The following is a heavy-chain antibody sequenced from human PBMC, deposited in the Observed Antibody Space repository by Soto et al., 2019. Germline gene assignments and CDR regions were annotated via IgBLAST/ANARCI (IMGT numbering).Heavy chain of an antibody. CDR2: IIPIFGTA. D-gene: IGHD3-22*01. J-gene: IGHJ4*02. CDR3: ARRTYYYDSSGYYLYYFDY. V-gene: IGHV1-69*01. CDR1: GGTFSSYA. Sequence: QVQLVQSGAEVKKPGSSVKVSCKASGGTFSSYAISWVRQAPGQGLEWMGGIIPIFGTANYAQKFQGRVTITADESTSTAYMGLSSLRSEDTAVYYCARRTYYYDSSGYYLYYFDYWGQGTLVTVSS.